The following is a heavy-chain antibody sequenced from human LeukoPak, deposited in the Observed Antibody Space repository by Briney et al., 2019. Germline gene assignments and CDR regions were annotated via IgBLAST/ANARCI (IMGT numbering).Heavy chain of an antibody. Sequence: SGGSLRLSCAASGFTFSSYSMNWVRQAPGKGLEWVSAISGSGGSTYYADSVKGRFTISRDNSKNTLYLQMNSLRAEDTAVYYCARAQRYSSSWYYFDYWGQGTLVTVSS. J-gene: IGHJ4*02. V-gene: IGHV3-23*01. D-gene: IGHD6-13*01. CDR2: ISGSGGST. CDR1: GFTFSSYS. CDR3: ARAQRYSSSWYYFDY.